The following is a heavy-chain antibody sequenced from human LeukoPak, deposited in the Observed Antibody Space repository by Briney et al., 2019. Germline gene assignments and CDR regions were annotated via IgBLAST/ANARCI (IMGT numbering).Heavy chain of an antibody. J-gene: IGHJ4*02. V-gene: IGHV3-21*01. D-gene: IGHD3-10*01. CDR2: ISSSSIYI. CDR3: ARDQRFGHFDY. CDR1: GFTFNVYN. Sequence: GGSLRLSCAASGFTFNVYNMNWVRQAPGKGLEWVSSISSSSIYIYYADSVKGRFTISRDNANTSLYLQMNSLRAEDTAVYYCARDQRFGHFDYWGQGTLVTVSS.